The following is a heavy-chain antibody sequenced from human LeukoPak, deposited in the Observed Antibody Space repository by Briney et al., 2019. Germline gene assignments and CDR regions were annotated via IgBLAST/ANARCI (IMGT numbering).Heavy chain of an antibody. CDR2: ISDSVST. D-gene: IGHD4-11*01. CDR1: GGSISSYY. CDR3: ARATTTYYFDS. J-gene: IGHJ4*02. Sequence: SETLSLTCTVSGGSISSYYWSWIRQPPGKGLEWIGYISDSVSTNYNSPLESRITISLDTSKNQFSLKLTSLTAADTAVYYCARATTTYYFDSWGQGILVTVSS. V-gene: IGHV4-59*01.